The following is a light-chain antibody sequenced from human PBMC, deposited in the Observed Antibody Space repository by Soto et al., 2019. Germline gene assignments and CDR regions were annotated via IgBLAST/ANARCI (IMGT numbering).Light chain of an antibody. V-gene: IGLV2-14*03. Sequence: QSALNQPASVSGSPGQSITISCTGASSDFGAYNYISWYQQHPAKAPELIIYDVSNRASGVSNRFSVYKTGNTASLTISGLQAEDEADYYCASYANSVTLERVFGGGTKLTVL. J-gene: IGLJ2*01. CDR3: ASYANSVTLERV. CDR1: SSDFGAYNY. CDR2: DVS.